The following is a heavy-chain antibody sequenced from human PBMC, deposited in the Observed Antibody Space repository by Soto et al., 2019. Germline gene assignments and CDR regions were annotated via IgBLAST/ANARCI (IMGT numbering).Heavy chain of an antibody. D-gene: IGHD3-3*01. Sequence: SGPTLVNPTQTLTLTCTFSGFSLSTSGVGVGWIRQPPGKALEWLALIYWNDDKRYSPSLKSRFTITKDTSKNQVVLTMTNMDPVDTATYYCAHSDYDFWSGYYSPLSFDYWGQGTLVTVSS. J-gene: IGHJ4*02. CDR1: GFSLSTSGVG. CDR3: AHSDYDFWSGYYSPLSFDY. CDR2: IYWNDDK. V-gene: IGHV2-5*01.